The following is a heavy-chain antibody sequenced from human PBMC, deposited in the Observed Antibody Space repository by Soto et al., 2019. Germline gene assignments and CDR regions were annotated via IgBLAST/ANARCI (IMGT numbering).Heavy chain of an antibody. CDR3: AKTGYCSGGSCYYFDY. Sequence: GGSLRLSCASSGFTFSSYGMHWVRQAPGKGLEWVAVISYDGSNKYYADSVKGRFTISRDNSKNTLYLQMNSLRAEDTAVYYCAKTGYCSGGSCYYFDYWGQGTLVTVSS. CDR1: GFTFSSYG. D-gene: IGHD2-15*01. V-gene: IGHV3-30*18. CDR2: ISYDGSNK. J-gene: IGHJ4*02.